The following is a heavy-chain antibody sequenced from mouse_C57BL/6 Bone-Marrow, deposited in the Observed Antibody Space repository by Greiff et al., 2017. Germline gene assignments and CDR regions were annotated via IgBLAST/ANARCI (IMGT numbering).Heavy chain of an antibody. D-gene: IGHD1-1*01. J-gene: IGHJ1*03. V-gene: IGHV1-80*01. CDR2: IYPGDGDT. CDR3: ASTLYSSSPYWYFDV. Sequence: QVQLKESGAELVKPGASVKISCKASGYAFSSYWMNWVKQRPGKGLEWIGQIYPGDGDTNYNGKFKGKATLTADKSSSTAYMQLSSLTSEDSAVYFCASTLYSSSPYWYFDVWGTGTTVTVSS. CDR1: GYAFSSYW.